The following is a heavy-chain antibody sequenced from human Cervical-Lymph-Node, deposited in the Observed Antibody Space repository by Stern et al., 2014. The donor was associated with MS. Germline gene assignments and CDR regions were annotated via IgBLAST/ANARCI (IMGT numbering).Heavy chain of an antibody. Sequence: QLVESGPEVKKPGTSVKVSCKASGFTFTSYAVQWVRQARGPRLEWIGWIVVGSGNTNYAQKFQERVTITRDMSTSTAYMELSSLRSEVTAVYYCAADRADTAMAFDYWGQGTLVTVSS. CDR3: AADRADTAMAFDY. V-gene: IGHV1-58*01. CDR1: GFTFTSYA. D-gene: IGHD5-18*01. CDR2: IVVGSGNT. J-gene: IGHJ4*02.